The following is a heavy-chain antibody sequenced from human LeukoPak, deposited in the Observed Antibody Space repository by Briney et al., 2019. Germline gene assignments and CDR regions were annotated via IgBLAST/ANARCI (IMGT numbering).Heavy chain of an antibody. D-gene: IGHD6-6*01. J-gene: IGHJ4*02. CDR1: GYSFTSYW. V-gene: IGHV5-51*01. Sequence: PGESLKISCKGSGYSFTSYWIGWVRQMPGKGLEWMGIIYPGDSDTRYSPSFQGQVTISADKSISTAYLQWSSLKASDTAMYYCARQIYRMGIAARPGSGFDYWGQGTLVTVSS. CDR2: IYPGDSDT. CDR3: ARQIYRMGIAARPGSGFDY.